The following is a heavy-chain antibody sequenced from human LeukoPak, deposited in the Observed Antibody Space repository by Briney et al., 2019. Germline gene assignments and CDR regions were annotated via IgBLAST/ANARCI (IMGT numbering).Heavy chain of an antibody. J-gene: IGHJ3*02. CDR2: VYYTGST. Sequence: PSETLSLTCSVSGGSIGYYYWNWIRQPPGKGLEWIGYVYYTGSTSYNPSLNSRVTISVDTSKNQLSLMLSSVTAADTAVYYCARSYSRVHGFDMWGQGTMVTVSS. CDR3: ARSYSRVHGFDM. D-gene: IGHD6-13*01. V-gene: IGHV4-59*01. CDR1: GGSIGYYY.